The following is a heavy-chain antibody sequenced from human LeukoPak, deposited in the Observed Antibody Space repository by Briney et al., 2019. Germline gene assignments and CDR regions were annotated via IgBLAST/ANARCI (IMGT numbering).Heavy chain of an antibody. J-gene: IGHJ3*02. D-gene: IGHD4-23*01. CDR1: GYTSTGYY. CDR3: ARDTVGGRYAFDI. V-gene: IGHV1-2*02. Sequence: ASVKVSCKASGYTSTGYYMHWVRQAPGQGLEWMGWINPNSGGTNYAQKFQGRVTMTRDTSISTAYMELSRLRSDDTAVYYCARDTVGGRYAFDIWGQGTMVTVSS. CDR2: INPNSGGT.